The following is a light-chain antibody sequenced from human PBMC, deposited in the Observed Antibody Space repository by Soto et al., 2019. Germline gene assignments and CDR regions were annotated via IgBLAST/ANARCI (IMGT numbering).Light chain of an antibody. CDR1: SSDVGGSNF. CDR2: DVA. CDR3: VSFTSSTTYV. Sequence: QSVLTQPASVSASPGQSITISCTGTSSDVGGSNFVSWYQQHPGKPPKLIIYDVATRPSGVSNRFSGSKSGSTASLIISRLQTEDEAEYYCVSFTSSTTYVFGSGTKVTVL. J-gene: IGLJ1*01. V-gene: IGLV2-14*03.